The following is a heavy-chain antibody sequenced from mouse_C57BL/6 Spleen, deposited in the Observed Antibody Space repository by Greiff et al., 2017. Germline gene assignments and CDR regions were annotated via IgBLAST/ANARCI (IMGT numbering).Heavy chain of an antibody. CDR3: ARRGSSGYNY. Sequence: QVQLQQPGAELVMPGASVKLSCKASGYTFTSYWMHWVKQRPGQGLEWIGEIDPSDSYTNSNQKFKGKSTLTVDKSSSTAYMQLSSLTSEDSAVYYCARRGSSGYNYWGQGTTLTVSS. D-gene: IGHD3-2*02. CDR2: IDPSDSYT. V-gene: IGHV1-69*01. J-gene: IGHJ2*01. CDR1: GYTFTSYW.